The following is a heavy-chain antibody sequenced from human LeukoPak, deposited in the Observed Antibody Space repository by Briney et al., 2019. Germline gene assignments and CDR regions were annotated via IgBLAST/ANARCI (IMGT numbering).Heavy chain of an antibody. CDR3: ARGVRYSSSWYTFDY. CDR1: GGSFSGYY. V-gene: IGHV4-34*01. CDR2: INHSGST. Sequence: SETLSLTCAVYGGSFSGYYWSWIRQPPGKGLEWIGEINHSGSTNYNPSLKSRVTISVDTSKNQFSLKLSSVTAADTAVYYCARGVRYSSSWYTFDYWGQGTLVTVSS. J-gene: IGHJ4*02. D-gene: IGHD6-13*01.